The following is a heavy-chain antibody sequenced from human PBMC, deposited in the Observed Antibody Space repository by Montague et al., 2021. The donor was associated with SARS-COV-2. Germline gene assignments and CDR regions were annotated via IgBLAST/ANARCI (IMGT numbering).Heavy chain of an antibody. D-gene: IGHD4-17*01. CDR3: ARYGDYGSWFDP. J-gene: IGHJ5*02. Sequence: PALEPTQTLTLTCTFSGFSLNTSGEGVGWVRQPPGKALEWLALIYWDDDKRYSPSLKSRSTISKGTTKNEVVLTVANMDPVDTATYYCARYGDYGSWFDPWGQGTLVTVSS. CDR2: IYWDDDK. V-gene: IGHV2-5*02. CDR1: GFSLNTSGEG.